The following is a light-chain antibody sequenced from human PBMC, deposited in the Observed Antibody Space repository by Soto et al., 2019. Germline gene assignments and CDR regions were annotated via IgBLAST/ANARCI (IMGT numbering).Light chain of an antibody. J-gene: IGKJ4*01. V-gene: IGKV1-12*01. CDR1: QGISIW. CDR2: AAS. Sequence: DIQMTQSPSSVSASVGDRVTITCRASQGISIWLAWYQQKPGKAPKLLIYAASSLQSGVPSRFSGSGSGTDFTPTISSLQPEDFATYYCQQANSFPTFGGGTKVEIK. CDR3: QQANSFPT.